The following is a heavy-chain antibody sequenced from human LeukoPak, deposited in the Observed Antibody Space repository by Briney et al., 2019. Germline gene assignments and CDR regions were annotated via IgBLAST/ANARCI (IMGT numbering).Heavy chain of an antibody. CDR1: GFTFSSYS. CDR2: ISSSSTTI. CDR3: ARDLYS. J-gene: IGHJ5*02. Sequence: GGSLRLSCVVSGFTFSSYSMNWVRKAPGKGLEWISYISSSSTTIYYADSVKGRFTISRDNAKNSLYLQMNSLRDEDTAVYYCARDLYSWGQGTLVTVSS. V-gene: IGHV3-48*02. D-gene: IGHD2-15*01.